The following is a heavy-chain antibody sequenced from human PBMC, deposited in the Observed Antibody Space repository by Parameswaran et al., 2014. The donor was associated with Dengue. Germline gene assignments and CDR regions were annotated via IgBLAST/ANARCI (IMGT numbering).Heavy chain of an antibody. CDR3: AKGGGLLLWFGEPNNWFDS. Sequence: RWIRQPPGKGLEWVSTISASGGSTYYAGSVKGHFTISRDNSKNMVYLQMGSLRAEDTAVYYCAKGGGLLLWFGEPNNWFDSWGQGTLVTVSS. D-gene: IGHD3-10*01. V-gene: IGHV3-23*01. J-gene: IGHJ5*01. CDR2: ISASGGST.